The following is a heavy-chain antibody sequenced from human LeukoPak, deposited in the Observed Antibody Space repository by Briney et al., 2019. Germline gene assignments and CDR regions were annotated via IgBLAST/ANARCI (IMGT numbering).Heavy chain of an antibody. CDR3: ARDSPYTLWAVFEP. Sequence: SLRLSCAASGFIFDDHGMHWVRQAPGKGLEWVSGISWSSGIIGYADSVKGRFTISRDSSNNLVFLQMSNLRPDDTAVYFCARDSPYTLWAVFEPWGQGTLVIVSS. V-gene: IGHV3-9*01. D-gene: IGHD3-16*01. CDR2: ISWSSGII. J-gene: IGHJ5*02. CDR1: GFIFDDHG.